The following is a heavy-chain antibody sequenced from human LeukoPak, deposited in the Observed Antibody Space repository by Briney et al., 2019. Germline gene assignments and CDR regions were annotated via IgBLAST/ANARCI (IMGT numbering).Heavy chain of an antibody. CDR1: EFTFNNYA. D-gene: IGHD3-3*01. Sequence: AGGSLRLSCLASEFTFNNYAMSWVRQAPGKGLEWVSGITGRDGSTYYADSVKGRFTISRDNSKNTLYLQMNSLRAEDTAVYYCAKDSARRFLEWFFDYWGQGTLVTVSS. CDR2: ITGRDGST. J-gene: IGHJ4*02. V-gene: IGHV3-23*01. CDR3: AKDSARRFLEWFFDY.